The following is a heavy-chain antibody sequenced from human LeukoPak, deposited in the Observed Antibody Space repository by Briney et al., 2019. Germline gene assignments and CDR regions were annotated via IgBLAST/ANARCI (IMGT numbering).Heavy chain of an antibody. D-gene: IGHD5-12*01. Sequence: SETLSLTCTVSGGSISSYYWSWIRQPPGKGLEWIGYIYYSGSTSYNPSLKSRVTISVDTSKNQFSLKLSSVTAADTAVYYCARVRYSGYDRAEGYYFDYWGQGTLVTVSS. CDR1: GGSISSYY. J-gene: IGHJ4*02. V-gene: IGHV4-59*01. CDR3: ARVRYSGYDRAEGYYFDY. CDR2: IYYSGST.